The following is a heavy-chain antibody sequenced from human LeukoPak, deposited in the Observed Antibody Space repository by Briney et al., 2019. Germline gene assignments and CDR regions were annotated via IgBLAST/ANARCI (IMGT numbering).Heavy chain of an antibody. Sequence: GGSLKLPCAGSGFIFSDCAIHWVRQASGKGLEWVGHIDTRDKGSATAYAASVRGRFAISRDDSESTAYLQMTGLKTEDTAVYFCTRDGGSWSHLDYWGQGALVTVSS. J-gene: IGHJ4*02. D-gene: IGHD2-15*01. CDR1: GFIFSDCA. CDR2: IDTRDKGSAT. CDR3: TRDGGSWSHLDY. V-gene: IGHV3-73*01.